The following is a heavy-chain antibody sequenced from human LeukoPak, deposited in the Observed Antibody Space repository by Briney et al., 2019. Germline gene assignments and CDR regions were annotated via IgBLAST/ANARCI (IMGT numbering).Heavy chain of an antibody. CDR3: ARVGGAYYDFWSGYYLSSYFDY. Sequence: SETLSLTCTVSGVSISSYYWSWIRQPPGKGLEWIGYIYYSGSTNYNPSLKSRVTISVDTSKNQFSLKLSSVTAADTAVYYCARVGGAYYDFWSGYYLSSYFDYWGQGTLVTVPS. J-gene: IGHJ4*02. CDR1: GVSISSYY. V-gene: IGHV4-59*01. CDR2: IYYSGST. D-gene: IGHD3-3*01.